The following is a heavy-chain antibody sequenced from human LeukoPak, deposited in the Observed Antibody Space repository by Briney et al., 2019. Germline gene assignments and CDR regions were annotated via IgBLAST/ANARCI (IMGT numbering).Heavy chain of an antibody. Sequence: SETLSLTCTVSGGSISSYHWSWIRQPPGKGLEWIGYIYYSGSTNYNPSLKSRVTISADTSKNQFSLRLRSVTAADTAVYYCARGLNNRKSGRRFDVFEIWGQGTMVTVSS. CDR3: ARGLNNRKSGRRFDVFEI. CDR1: GGSISSYH. CDR2: IYYSGST. J-gene: IGHJ3*02. D-gene: IGHD1-14*01. V-gene: IGHV4-59*01.